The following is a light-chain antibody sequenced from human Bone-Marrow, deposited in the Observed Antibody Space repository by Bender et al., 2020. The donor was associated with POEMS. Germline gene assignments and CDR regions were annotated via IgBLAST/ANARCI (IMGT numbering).Light chain of an antibody. CDR2: QDN. CDR1: NLGDKY. V-gene: IGLV3-1*01. CDR3: QVWDSSSDQIV. Sequence: SYELTQPPSVSVSSGQTATIPCSGDNLGDKYTCWYQQKPGQSPVLVIYQDNKRPSGIPERFSGSNSGNTATLTISRVEAGDEADFYCQVWDSSSDQIVFGGGTKLTVL. J-gene: IGLJ2*01.